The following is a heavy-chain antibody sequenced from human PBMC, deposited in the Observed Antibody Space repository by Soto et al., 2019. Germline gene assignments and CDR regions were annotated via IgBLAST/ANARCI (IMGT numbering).Heavy chain of an antibody. D-gene: IGHD2-15*01. V-gene: IGHV3-23*01. Sequence: EVQLLESGGGLVQPGGSLRLSCAASGFTFSSYGMSWVRQAPGKGLEWVLGISGSGGSTYYADSVKGRFTISRDNSKNTLYLQMSSLRAEDTAVNYCAKPPWCSGGSCYFPFDYWGQGTLVTVSS. CDR1: GFTFSSYG. CDR2: ISGSGGST. CDR3: AKPPWCSGGSCYFPFDY. J-gene: IGHJ4*02.